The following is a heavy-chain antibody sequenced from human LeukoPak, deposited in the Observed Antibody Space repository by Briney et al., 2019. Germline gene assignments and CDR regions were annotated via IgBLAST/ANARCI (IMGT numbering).Heavy chain of an antibody. D-gene: IGHD1-26*01. V-gene: IGHV4-4*02. CDR1: GFTFSNYW. CDR2: IYYSGST. Sequence: PGGSLRLSCAASGFTFSNYWMSWVRQAPGKGLEWIGGIYYSGSTYYNPSLKSRVTISVDTSKNQFSLKLSSVTAADTAVYYCARVARIVGATTHGITRGKPNYYMDVWGKGTTVTVSS. CDR3: ARVARIVGATTHGITRGKPNYYMDV. J-gene: IGHJ6*03.